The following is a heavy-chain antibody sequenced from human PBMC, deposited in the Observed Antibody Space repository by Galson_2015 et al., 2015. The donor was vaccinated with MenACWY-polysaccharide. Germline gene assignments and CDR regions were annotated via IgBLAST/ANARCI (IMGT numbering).Heavy chain of an antibody. CDR3: VRLLGGVSFDS. CDR1: GFSVTATGVG. CDR2: IYWDGDK. V-gene: IGHV2-5*02. J-gene: IGHJ4*02. Sequence: PALVKPTQTLSLPCTFSGFSVTATGVGVGWIRQPPGKAPEWLAHIYWDGDKRFSPSLGARLTITKDTSRDQVVLTMTDMDPADTATYYCVRLLGGVSFDSWGQGTL. D-gene: IGHD1-26*01.